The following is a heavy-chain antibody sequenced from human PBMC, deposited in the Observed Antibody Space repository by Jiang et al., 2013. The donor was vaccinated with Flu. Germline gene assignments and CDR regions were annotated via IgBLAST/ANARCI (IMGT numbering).Heavy chain of an antibody. CDR3: ASLDFDWYFDL. D-gene: IGHD2/OR15-2a*01. CDR1: GGSISSYY. J-gene: IGHJ2*01. Sequence: SLTCTVSGGSISSYYWSWIRQPPGKGLEWIGYIYYSGSTNYNPSLKSRVTISVDTSKNQFSLKLSSVTAADTAVYYCASLDFDWYFDLWGRGTLVTVSS. V-gene: IGHV4-59*01. CDR2: IYYSGST.